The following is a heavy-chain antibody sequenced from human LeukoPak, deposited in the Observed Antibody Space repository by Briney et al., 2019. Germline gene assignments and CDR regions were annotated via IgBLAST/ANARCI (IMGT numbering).Heavy chain of an antibody. CDR1: GGSISSYY. CDR2: IYYRGGP. Sequence: PSETLSLTCTVSGGSISSYYWSWIRQPPGGGRGWNGYIYYRGGPNYNPSLKSRVTLSVDTSKNHFSLKLSSVTAADTAVYYCARITMVRGVRGSHYYYYYGVDVWGQGTTVTVSS. V-gene: IGHV4-59*01. D-gene: IGHD3-10*01. J-gene: IGHJ6*02. CDR3: ARITMVRGVRGSHYYYYYGVDV.